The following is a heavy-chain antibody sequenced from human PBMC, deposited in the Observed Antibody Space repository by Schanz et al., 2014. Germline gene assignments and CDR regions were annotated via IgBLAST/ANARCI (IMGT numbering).Heavy chain of an antibody. Sequence: EVQLVESGGGLVKPGGSLRLSCAASGFTFSTYYMNWVRQAPGKGLEWVSSISSSSSYISYADSVKGRFTISRDNAKNSLYLQMNSLRAEDTAVYYCARDFSAYVGNYFDYWGQGTLVTVSS. CDR3: ARDFSAYVGNYFDY. CDR1: GFTFSTYY. V-gene: IGHV3-21*02. J-gene: IGHJ4*02. D-gene: IGHD5-12*01. CDR2: ISSSSSYI.